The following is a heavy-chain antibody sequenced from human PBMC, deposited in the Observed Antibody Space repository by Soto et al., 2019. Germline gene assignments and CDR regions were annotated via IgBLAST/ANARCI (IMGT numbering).Heavy chain of an antibody. CDR1: GFTFSSYW. V-gene: IGHV3-7*01. CDR3: ARDNNNYYFYGMDV. J-gene: IGHJ6*02. D-gene: IGHD1-1*01. Sequence: GGSLRLSCAASGFTFSSYWMSWVRQAPGKGLEWVANIKQDGSEKYYADSVKGRFTISRDNSKNTLYLQMNSLRAEDTAVYYCARDNNNYYFYGMDVWGQGTTVTVSS. CDR2: IKQDGSEK.